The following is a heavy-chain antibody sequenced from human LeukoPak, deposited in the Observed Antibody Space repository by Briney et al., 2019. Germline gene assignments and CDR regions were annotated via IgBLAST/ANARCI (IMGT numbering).Heavy chain of an antibody. CDR1: GFTFSNYA. CDR3: AKFVSPSNPDYFDF. J-gene: IGHJ4*02. Sequence: PGGSLRLSCAASGFTFSNYAMSWVRQAPGKGLEGVAGISGSGGSTYYADSVKRRFTISRDNSRNTLYLQLNSLRVDDTAVYYCAKFVSPSNPDYFDFWGQGTLVTVSS. CDR2: ISGSGGST. V-gene: IGHV3-23*01. D-gene: IGHD2-21*01.